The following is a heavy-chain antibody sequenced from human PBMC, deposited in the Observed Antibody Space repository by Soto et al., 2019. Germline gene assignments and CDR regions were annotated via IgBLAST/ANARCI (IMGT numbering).Heavy chain of an antibody. CDR2: INHLGSI. V-gene: IGHV4-34*01. CDR3: ARGGISHWAYFYYMDV. J-gene: IGHJ6*03. Sequence: SETLSLTCVVSGGSLSDYFWSWIRQPPGMALEWIGEINHLGSINYNPSLKSRVTMSMDTSKNQLSLTLNSVTAADTAIYYCARGGISHWAYFYYMDVWDRGTTVTVSS. CDR1: GGSLSDYF. D-gene: IGHD2-21*01.